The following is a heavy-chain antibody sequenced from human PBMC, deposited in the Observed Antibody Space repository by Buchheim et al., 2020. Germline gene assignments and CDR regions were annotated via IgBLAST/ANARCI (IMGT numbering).Heavy chain of an antibody. CDR3: ARGVGGQLKYYFDY. CDR2: INHSGST. J-gene: IGHJ4*02. D-gene: IGHD3-16*01. Sequence: QVQLQQWGAGLLKPSETLSLTCAVYGGSFSGYYWSWIRQPPGKGLEWIGEINHSGSTNYNPSLKRRVTMSVDTSKNQFSLKLSSVTAADTAVYYCARGVGGQLKYYFDYWGQGTL. CDR1: GGSFSGYY. V-gene: IGHV4-34*01.